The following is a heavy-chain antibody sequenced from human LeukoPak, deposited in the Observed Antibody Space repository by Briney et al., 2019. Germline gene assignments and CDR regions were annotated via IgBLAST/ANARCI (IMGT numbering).Heavy chain of an antibody. D-gene: IGHD5-24*01. Sequence: TSETLSLTCNVSGGSITSYYWNWIRQPPGKGLEWIGYIYYTGSTNSNPSLKSRLTISIDTSKTQFSLRLTSVTAADTAFYYCARGRDRSKAGDHWGQGTLVTVSS. CDR2: IYYTGST. CDR3: ARGRDRSKAGDH. J-gene: IGHJ4*02. CDR1: GGSITSYY. V-gene: IGHV4-59*12.